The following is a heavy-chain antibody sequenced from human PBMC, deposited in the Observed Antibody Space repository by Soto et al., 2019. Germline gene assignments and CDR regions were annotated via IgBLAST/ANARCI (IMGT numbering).Heavy chain of an antibody. Sequence: QVHLVQSGAEVKKPGASVKVSCKGSGYAFTTYGITWVRQAPGQGLEWMGWISAHNGNTNYAQKLQCRVTVTRDTPTSTAYMELRSLRSDDTAVYYCARGRYGDYWGQGALVTVSS. CDR1: GYAFTTYG. V-gene: IGHV1-18*01. J-gene: IGHJ4*02. D-gene: IGHD1-1*01. CDR3: ARGRYGDY. CDR2: ISAHNGNT.